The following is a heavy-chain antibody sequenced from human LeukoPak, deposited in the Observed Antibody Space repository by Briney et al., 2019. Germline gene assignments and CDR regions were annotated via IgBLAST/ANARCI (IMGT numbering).Heavy chain of an antibody. D-gene: IGHD4-17*01. CDR1: GGSISTSNYY. J-gene: IGHJ3*02. CDR2: IFYSGST. CDR3: GSRGYGDAGDAFDI. Sequence: SETLSLTCTVSGGSISTSNYYWGWIRQPPGKGLEWIGNIFYSGSTYYSPSLKSRVTISLDTSKNQFSLKLSSVTAADTAVYYCGSRGYGDAGDAFDIWGQGTMVTVSS. V-gene: IGHV4-39*07.